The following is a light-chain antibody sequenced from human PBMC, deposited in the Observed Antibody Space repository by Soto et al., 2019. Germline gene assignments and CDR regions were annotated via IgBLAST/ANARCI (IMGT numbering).Light chain of an antibody. Sequence: EIVLTQSPGTLSLSPGERATLSCRASQSVTSGDLAWYQQKPGQAPRLLMYGASRRITGVPDRFSGSGSGTDFPLTISRLQPEDFAVYYCQQYGNFPRTFGQGTKVEIK. CDR1: QSVTSGD. CDR3: QQYGNFPRT. V-gene: IGKV3-20*01. CDR2: GAS. J-gene: IGKJ1*01.